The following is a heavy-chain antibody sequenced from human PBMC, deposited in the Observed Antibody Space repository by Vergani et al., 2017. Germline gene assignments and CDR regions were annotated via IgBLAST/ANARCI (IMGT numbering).Heavy chain of an antibody. D-gene: IGHD3-10*01. V-gene: IGHV7-4-1*02. CDR2: INTNTGNP. CDR1: GYIFTQSV. J-gene: IGHJ5*02. Sequence: QVQLVQSGSELKKPGASVKISCKASGYIFTQSVMNWVRQAPGQGLEWMGWINTNTGNPTYAQGFTGRFVFSLDTSVSTAYLQISSLKAEDTAVYYGARDMRLLWFGELPSFDPWGQGSLVTVSS. CDR3: ARDMRLLWFGELPSFDP.